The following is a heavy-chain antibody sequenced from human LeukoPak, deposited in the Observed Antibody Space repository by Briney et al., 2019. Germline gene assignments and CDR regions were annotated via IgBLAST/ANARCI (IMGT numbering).Heavy chain of an antibody. CDR1: GFTFSSYS. V-gene: IGHV3-49*04. J-gene: IGHJ4*02. D-gene: IGHD3-3*01. CDR3: TRIRFLEWLSDY. Sequence: GGSLRLSCAASGFTFSSYSMNWVRQAPGKGLEWVGFIRSKAYGGTTEYAASVKGRFTISRDDSKSIAYLQMNSLKTEDTAVYYCTRIRFLEWLSDYWGQGTLVTVSS. CDR2: IRSKAYGGTT.